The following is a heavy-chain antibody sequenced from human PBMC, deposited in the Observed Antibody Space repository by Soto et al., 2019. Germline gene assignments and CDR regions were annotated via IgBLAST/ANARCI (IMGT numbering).Heavy chain of an antibody. D-gene: IGHD3-3*01. V-gene: IGHV1-69*13. J-gene: IGHJ6*02. CDR2: IIPIFGTA. Sequence: ASVKVSCKASGGTFSSYAISWVRQAPGQGLKWKRGIIPIFGTANYAQKLQGRVTITADASTSTAYMELSSLRSEDTAVYYCARDDFLSGCPPGVRALSQYYGMDVWGQGTTVTVSS. CDR3: ARDDFLSGCPPGVRALSQYYGMDV. CDR1: GGTFSSYA.